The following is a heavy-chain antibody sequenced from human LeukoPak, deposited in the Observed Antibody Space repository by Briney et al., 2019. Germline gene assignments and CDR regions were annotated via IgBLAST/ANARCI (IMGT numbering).Heavy chain of an antibody. CDR1: GFMFTTYA. D-gene: IGHD6-19*01. CDR2: IGGDGGRT. J-gene: IGHJ4*02. CDR3: AKASRQGAVASPLDY. V-gene: IGHV3-23*01. Sequence: GESLKISCAASGFMFTTYAMSWVRQAPGKGLEWVSAIGGDGGRTYYADSVKGRFTISRDNSKDTVFLQMNSLRAEDTAVYYCAKASRQGAVASPLDYWGQGTLVTVSS.